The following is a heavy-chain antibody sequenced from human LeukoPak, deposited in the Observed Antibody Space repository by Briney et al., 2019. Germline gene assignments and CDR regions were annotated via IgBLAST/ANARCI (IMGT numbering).Heavy chain of an antibody. CDR2: IKRDGSQK. CDR3: AKPERWLQLRGGNYFDY. Sequence: PGGSLRLSCAASGFTFSSYWMSWVRQAPGKGLEWVANIKRDGSQKYYVDSVKGRFTISRDNSKNTLYLQMNSLRAEDTAVYYCAKPERWLQLRGGNYFDYWGQGTLVTVSS. J-gene: IGHJ4*02. V-gene: IGHV3-7*01. CDR1: GFTFSSYW. D-gene: IGHD5-24*01.